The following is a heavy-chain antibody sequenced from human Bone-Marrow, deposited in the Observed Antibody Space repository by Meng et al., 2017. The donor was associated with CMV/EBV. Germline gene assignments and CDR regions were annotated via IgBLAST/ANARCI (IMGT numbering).Heavy chain of an antibody. J-gene: IGHJ3*02. V-gene: IGHV1-18*01. CDR2: ISAYNGNT. D-gene: IGHD2-2*01. CDR1: GYTFTSYG. Sequence: ASVKVSCKASGYTFTSYGISWVRQAPGQGLEWMGWISAYNGNTNYAQKLQGRVTISRDDSKNTLYLQMNSLKTEDTAVYYCTTYLGYCSSTSCSYAFDIWGQGTMVTASS. CDR3: TTYLGYCSSTSCSYAFDI.